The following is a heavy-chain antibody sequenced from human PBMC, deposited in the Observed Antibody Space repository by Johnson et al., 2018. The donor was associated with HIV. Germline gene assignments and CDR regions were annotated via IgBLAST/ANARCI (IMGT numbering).Heavy chain of an antibody. CDR1: GFTVSGNY. Sequence: VQLVASGGGLVQPGGSLRLSCAASGFTVSGNYMTWVRQAPGEGLEWVSILYSGGNTHYADSVKGRFTISRDNSKNTVYLQMNSLRVEDTAVYYCARSSPFSSSPLDGFHVWGQGTMVTVSS. V-gene: IGHV3-66*02. CDR2: LYSGGNT. D-gene: IGHD6-6*01. CDR3: ARSSPFSSSPLDGFHV. J-gene: IGHJ3*01.